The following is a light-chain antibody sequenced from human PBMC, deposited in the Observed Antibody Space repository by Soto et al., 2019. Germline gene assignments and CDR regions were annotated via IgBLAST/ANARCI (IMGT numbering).Light chain of an antibody. CDR1: SSDVGGHNY. CDR2: EVS. V-gene: IGLV2-8*01. Sequence: QPALTQSPSASGSPGQSVTISCTGTSSDVGGHNYVSWYQRHPGKAPKLIIYEVSKRPSGVPDRFSGSKSANTASLTVSGLQAEDEAFYYCSSTAGNNNLVFGGGTKLTVL. J-gene: IGLJ3*02. CDR3: SSTAGNNNLV.